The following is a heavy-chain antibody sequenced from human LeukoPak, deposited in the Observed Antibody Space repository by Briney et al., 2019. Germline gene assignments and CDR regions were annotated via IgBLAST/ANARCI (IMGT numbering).Heavy chain of an antibody. J-gene: IGHJ6*02. D-gene: IGHD3-10*01. CDR2: INPNSGGT. CDR1: GYTFTGYY. CDR3: ARGAGVGFGELLEIYYYYYGMDV. Sequence: ASVKVSCKASGYTFTGYYMRWVRQAPGQGLEWMGWINPNSGGTNYAQKFQGRVTRTRDTSISTAYMELSRLRSDDTAVYYCARGAGVGFGELLEIYYYYYGMDVWGQGTTVTVSS. V-gene: IGHV1-2*02.